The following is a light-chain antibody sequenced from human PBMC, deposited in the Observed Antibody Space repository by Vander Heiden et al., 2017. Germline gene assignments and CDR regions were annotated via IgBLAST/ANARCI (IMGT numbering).Light chain of an antibody. CDR2: DDG. V-gene: IGLV3-21*02. Sequence: SYVLTRPPSLSVAPGQTAKISCGGKNIGTKSVHWYQQKPGRAPVLVVYDDGDRPSGIPERISGSNSGNTATLTISRVEAGDEADYYCQVWDTTSDHPVVFGGGTKLTV. CDR1: NIGTKS. CDR3: QVWDTTSDHPVV. J-gene: IGLJ2*01.